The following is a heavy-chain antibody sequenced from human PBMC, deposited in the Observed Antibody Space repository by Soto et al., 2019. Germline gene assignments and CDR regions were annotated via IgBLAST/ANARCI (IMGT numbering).Heavy chain of an antibody. J-gene: IGHJ5*02. CDR3: ATGNKADYYGSGSQLRYDT. Sequence: XASLSLTCAVCGGCFSGYYGSWIRQPPGKGLEWIGEINHSGSTNYNPSLKSRVTISVDTSKNQFSLKLSSVTAADTAVYYCATGNKADYYGSGSQLRYDTRGQGTLVTVSS. CDR2: INHSGST. CDR1: GGCFSGYY. V-gene: IGHV4-34*01. D-gene: IGHD3-10*01.